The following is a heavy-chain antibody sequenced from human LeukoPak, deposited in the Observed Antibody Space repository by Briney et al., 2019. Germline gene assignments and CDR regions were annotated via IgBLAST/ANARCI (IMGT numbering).Heavy chain of an antibody. D-gene: IGHD4-23*01. CDR3: AVPDTVVTRPYFDY. Sequence: ASVKVSCKASGYTFTSYGISWVRQAPGQGLEWMGWISAYNGNTNYAQKLQGRVTMTTDTSTSTAYMELRSLRSDDTAVYYCAVPDTVVTRPYFDYWGQGTLVTVSS. J-gene: IGHJ4*02. CDR2: ISAYNGNT. CDR1: GYTFTSYG. V-gene: IGHV1-18*01.